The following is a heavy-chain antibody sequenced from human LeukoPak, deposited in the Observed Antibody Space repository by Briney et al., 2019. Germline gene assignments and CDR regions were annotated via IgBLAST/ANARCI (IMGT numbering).Heavy chain of an antibody. V-gene: IGHV3-7*01. D-gene: IGHD4-11*01. CDR1: GFTFSSYW. Sequence: PGGSLRLSCAASGFTFSSYWMSWVRQAPGKGLEWVANIKQDGSEKYYVDSVKGRFTISRDNAKNSLYLQMNSLRAEDTAVYYCAKAFYSNFQYYFDYWGQGTLVTVSS. CDR2: IKQDGSEK. J-gene: IGHJ4*02. CDR3: AKAFYSNFQYYFDY.